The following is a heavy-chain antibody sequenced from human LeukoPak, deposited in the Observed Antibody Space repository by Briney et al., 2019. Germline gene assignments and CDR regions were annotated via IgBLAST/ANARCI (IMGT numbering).Heavy chain of an antibody. D-gene: IGHD6-19*01. CDR1: GGSISSYY. Sequence: SETLSLTCTVSGGSISSYYWSWIRQPPGKGLEWIGYIYYSGSTNYNPSLKSRVTISVDTSKNQCSLKLSSVTAADTAVYYCARGSSAVAGTGIDYWGQGTLVTVSS. V-gene: IGHV4-59*01. CDR3: ARGSSAVAGTGIDY. J-gene: IGHJ4*02. CDR2: IYYSGST.